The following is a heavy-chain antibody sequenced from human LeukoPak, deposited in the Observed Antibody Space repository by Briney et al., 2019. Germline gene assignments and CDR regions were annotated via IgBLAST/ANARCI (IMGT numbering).Heavy chain of an antibody. CDR1: GGSISSYY. CDR3: ARVVVTGLYYYYYMDV. D-gene: IGHD4-23*01. CDR2: IYYSGST. J-gene: IGHJ6*03. V-gene: IGHV4-59*01. Sequence: SETLSLTCTASGGSISSYYWSWIRLPPGKGREWIGYIYYSGSTDYNPSLKSRVTISVDTSKNQFSLKLSSVTAADTAVYYCARVVVTGLYYYYYMDVWGKGTTVTVSS.